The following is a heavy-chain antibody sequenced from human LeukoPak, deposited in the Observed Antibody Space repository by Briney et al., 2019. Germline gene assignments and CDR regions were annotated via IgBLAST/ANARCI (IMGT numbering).Heavy chain of an antibody. D-gene: IGHD6-25*01. CDR2: ISAYNGNT. CDR3: ARPPGGQRLPYYDY. J-gene: IGHJ4*02. Sequence: ASVKVSCKASGYTFTSYGIGWVRQAPGQGLEWMGWISAYNGNTNYAQKLQGRVTMTTDTSTSTAYMELRSLRSDDTAVYYCARPPGGQRLPYYDYWGQGTLVTVSS. V-gene: IGHV1-18*01. CDR1: GYTFTSYG.